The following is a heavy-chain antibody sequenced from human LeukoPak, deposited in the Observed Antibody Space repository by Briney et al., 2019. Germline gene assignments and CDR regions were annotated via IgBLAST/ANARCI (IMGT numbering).Heavy chain of an antibody. V-gene: IGHV4-30-2*01. J-gene: IGHJ3*02. CDR3: ARGGYCSGGSCPGAFDI. Sequence: SETLSLTCAVSGVSISSGDYSWSWIRPPPGQGLEWIVYIYDSRSTYYNPSLKSRVPISVDRYKNQFSLKLSSVTAADKAVYYCARGGYCSGGSCPGAFDIWGQGTKVTVSS. D-gene: IGHD2-15*01. CDR1: GVSISSGDYS. CDR2: IYDSRST.